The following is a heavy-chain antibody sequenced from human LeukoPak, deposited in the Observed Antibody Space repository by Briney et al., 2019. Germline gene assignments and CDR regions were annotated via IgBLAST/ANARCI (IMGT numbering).Heavy chain of an antibody. CDR3: ARGPRYGSGSYSDY. V-gene: IGHV4-31*03. CDR1: GGSISSGGYY. Sequence: SQTLSLTCTVSGGSISSGGYYWSWIRQHPGKGLEWIGYIYYSGSTYYNPSLKSRVTISVDTSKNQFSLKLSPVTAADTAVYYCARGPRYGSGSYSDYWGQGTLVTVSS. CDR2: IYYSGST. D-gene: IGHD3-10*01. J-gene: IGHJ4*02.